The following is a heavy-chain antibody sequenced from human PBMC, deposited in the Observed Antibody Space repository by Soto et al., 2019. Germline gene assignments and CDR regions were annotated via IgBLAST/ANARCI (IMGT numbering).Heavy chain of an antibody. J-gene: IGHJ2*01. CDR2: LSASGRT. D-gene: IGHD2-8*01. V-gene: IGHV4-4*07. Sequence: PSETLSLTCAISGDSIGNFYWSWIRQPAGKGLESLGRLSASGRTNYSPSLQSRVTMSLDRSKNRFSLRLTSVSAADTAVYFCARGMGRYFDLWAVAPWSPSPQ. CDR1: GDSIGNFY. CDR3: ARGMGRYFDL.